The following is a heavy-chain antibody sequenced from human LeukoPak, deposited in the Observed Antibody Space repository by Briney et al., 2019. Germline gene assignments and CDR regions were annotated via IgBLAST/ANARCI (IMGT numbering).Heavy chain of an antibody. CDR1: GCTFTSYG. V-gene: IGHV1-18*01. CDR2: ISAYNGNT. CDR3: AREGMATITRDAFDI. Sequence: ASVKVSCKASGCTFTSYGISWVRQAPGQGLEWMGWISAYNGNTNYAQKFQGRVTMTTDTSTSTAYMELRSLRSDDTAVYYCAREGMATITRDAFDIWGQGTMVTVSS. J-gene: IGHJ3*02. D-gene: IGHD5-24*01.